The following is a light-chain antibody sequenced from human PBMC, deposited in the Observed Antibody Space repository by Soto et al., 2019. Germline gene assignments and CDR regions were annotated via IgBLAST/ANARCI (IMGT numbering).Light chain of an antibody. Sequence: DIQMTQSPPSLSASVGDRVTISCRASQGISNYVAWYQQKPGKVPKLLIDAASTLQSGVPSRFSGSGSGTDFNLTISSLQPEDVATYYCQKYNSVPTFGGGTKVEIK. J-gene: IGKJ4*01. CDR2: AAS. CDR3: QKYNSVPT. V-gene: IGKV1-27*01. CDR1: QGISNY.